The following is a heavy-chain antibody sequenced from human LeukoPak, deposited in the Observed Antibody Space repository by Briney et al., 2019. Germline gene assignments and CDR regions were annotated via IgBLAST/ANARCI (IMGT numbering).Heavy chain of an antibody. D-gene: IGHD4-17*01. V-gene: IGHV1-2*02. Sequence: ASVQVSCKASGYTFTGYYMHWVRQAPGQGLEWMGWINPNSGGTNYAQKFQGRVAMTRDTSISTAYMELSRLRSDDTAVYYCARDTNYGDPFYWGQGTLVTVSS. CDR1: GYTFTGYY. CDR3: ARDTNYGDPFY. J-gene: IGHJ4*02. CDR2: INPNSGGT.